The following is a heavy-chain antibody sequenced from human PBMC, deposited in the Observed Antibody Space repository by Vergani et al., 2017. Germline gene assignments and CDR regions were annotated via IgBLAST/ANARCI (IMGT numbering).Heavy chain of an antibody. CDR3: ERHSTVEWLVKLGWIDP. CDR2: IYYSGST. J-gene: IGHJ5*02. CDR1: GASIRSSNYY. Sequence: QLQLQESGPGLVKPSATLSLTCSVSGASIRSSNYYWGWIRQPPGKGLEWIASIYYSGSTYYNPSLKRRVTISVDTSQNQFPLKLSSVTAADTAIYFCERHSTVEWLVKLGWIDPWGQGILVTVSS. D-gene: IGHD6-19*01. V-gene: IGHV4-39*01.